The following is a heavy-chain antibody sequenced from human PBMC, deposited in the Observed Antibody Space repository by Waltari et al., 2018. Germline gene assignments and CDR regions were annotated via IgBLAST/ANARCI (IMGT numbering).Heavy chain of an antibody. V-gene: IGHV3-15*07. Sequence: EVQLVESGGGLVKPGGSLRLSCAASGFTFNNAWMNWVRQAPGKGREGVGRIKSKTDGGTIDCAAPVKGRFTLSRDDSKNTLFLQMNSLKSEDTAVYYCAKDRVGVPTKFDYWGQGTLVTVSS. CDR1: GFTFNNAW. D-gene: IGHD5-12*01. J-gene: IGHJ4*02. CDR3: AKDRVGVPTKFDY. CDR2: IKSKTDGGTI.